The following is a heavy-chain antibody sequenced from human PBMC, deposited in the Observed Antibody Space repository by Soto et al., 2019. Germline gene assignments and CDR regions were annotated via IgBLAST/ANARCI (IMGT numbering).Heavy chain of an antibody. CDR2: ISGSGTSI. V-gene: IGHV3-48*02. Sequence: PGGSLRLSCVASGFTLSTHGLNWVRQSPGKGQEWISYISGSGTSIYYADSAKGRLTVSRDNAKNSLYLQMNSLRDEDTAVYYCARPAVADKQEFDYWGQGTLVTAPQ. D-gene: IGHD6-19*01. CDR1: GFTLSTHG. J-gene: IGHJ4*02. CDR3: ARPAVADKQEFDY.